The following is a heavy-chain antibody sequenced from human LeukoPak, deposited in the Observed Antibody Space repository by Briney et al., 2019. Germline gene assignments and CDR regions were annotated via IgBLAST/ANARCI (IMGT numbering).Heavy chain of an antibody. CDR1: GFAFTTSW. CDR2: IEGDGGVK. Sequence: GGSLRLSCAASGFAFTTSWMTWVRQAPGKGLEWLANIEGDGGVKNHVDSVRGRFTISRDNAKNSLYLQMNSLRADDTAVYHCARVWGELPLIDYWGQGTLVTVSS. D-gene: IGHD1-7*01. V-gene: IGHV3-7*05. J-gene: IGHJ4*02. CDR3: ARVWGELPLIDY.